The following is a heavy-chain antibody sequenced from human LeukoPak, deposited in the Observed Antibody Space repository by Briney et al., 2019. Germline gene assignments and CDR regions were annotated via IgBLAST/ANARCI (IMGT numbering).Heavy chain of an antibody. CDR3: ARDRDSAQKFYYYYYYMDV. CDR2: IYYSGST. J-gene: IGHJ6*03. CDR1: GGSISSYY. Sequence: SETLSLTCTVSGGSISSYYWSWIRQPPGKGLEWIGYIYYSGSTNYNPSLKSRVTISVDTSKNQFSLKLSSVTAADTAVYYCARDRDSAQKFYYYYYYMDVWGKGTTVTVSS. V-gene: IGHV4-59*01. D-gene: IGHD3-10*01.